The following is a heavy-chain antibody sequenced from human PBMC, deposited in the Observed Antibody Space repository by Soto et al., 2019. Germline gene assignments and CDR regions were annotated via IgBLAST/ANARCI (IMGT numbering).Heavy chain of an antibody. V-gene: IGHV3-30-3*01. Sequence: GGSLRLSCAASGFTFSSYAMHWVRQAPGKGLEWVAVISYDGSNKYYADSVKGRFTISRDNSKNTLYLQMNSLRAEDTAVYYCARGHSPDFWSGYYHFDYWGQGTLVTVSS. CDR1: GFTFSSYA. CDR2: ISYDGSNK. D-gene: IGHD3-3*01. J-gene: IGHJ4*02. CDR3: ARGHSPDFWSGYYHFDY.